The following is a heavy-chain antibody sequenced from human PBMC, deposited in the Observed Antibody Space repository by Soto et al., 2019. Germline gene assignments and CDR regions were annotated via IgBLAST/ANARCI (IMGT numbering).Heavy chain of an antibody. CDR3: ARQLLIGASGWYSFQH. CDR2: IYPGDSDT. V-gene: IGHV5-51*01. Sequence: GESLKISCKGSGYSFTSYWIGWVRQMPGKGLEWMGIIYPGDSDTRYSPSFQGQVTISADKSISTAYRQWSSLKASDTAMYYCARQLLIGASGWYSFQHWGQGTLVTVSS. D-gene: IGHD6-19*01. CDR1: GYSFTSYW. J-gene: IGHJ1*01.